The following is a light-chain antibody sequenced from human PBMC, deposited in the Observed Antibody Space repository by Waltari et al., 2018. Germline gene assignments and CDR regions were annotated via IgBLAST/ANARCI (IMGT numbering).Light chain of an antibody. CDR2: DAA. J-gene: IGKJ4*01. CDR1: QSASNY. CDR3: QQRNDWPLT. V-gene: IGKV3-11*01. Sequence: IVLTQSPATLSLSPGERATLSCRASQSASNYVAWYQKRPGQAPRLLIYDAANRATGVPDRFDAFGSGTDFTFTISRLEPEDSAVYYCQQRNDWPLTFGGGTRVEIK.